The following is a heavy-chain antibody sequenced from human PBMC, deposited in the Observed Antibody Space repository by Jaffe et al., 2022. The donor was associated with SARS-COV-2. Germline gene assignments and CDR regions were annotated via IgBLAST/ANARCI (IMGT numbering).Heavy chain of an antibody. J-gene: IGHJ3*02. CDR1: GVTFRPYW. CDR3: AISLPQEYSTSAPDI. D-gene: IGHD6-13*01. Sequence: EVQLVESGGGLVQPGGSLRLSCAASGVTFRPYWMNWVRQAPGKGLEWLANINQDGSDKYFVDSVKGRFTISRDNAKNSLYLQMSSLRAEDTAVYYCAISLPQEYSTSAPDIWGQGTMVTVSS. CDR2: INQDGSDK. V-gene: IGHV3-7*01.